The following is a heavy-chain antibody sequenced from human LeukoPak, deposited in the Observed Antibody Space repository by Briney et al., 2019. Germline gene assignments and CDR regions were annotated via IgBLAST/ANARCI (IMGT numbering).Heavy chain of an antibody. D-gene: IGHD2-2*01. CDR1: GYTFTSYG. J-gene: IGHJ6*03. CDR2: ISAYNGNT. V-gene: IGHV1-18*01. Sequence: ASVKVSCKASGYTFTSYGISWVRQAPGQGLEWMGWISAYNGNTNHAQKLQGRVTMTTDTSTSTAYMELRSLRSDDTAVYYCARVKDIVVVLYYYYYMDVWGKGTTVTVSS. CDR3: ARVKDIVVVLYYYYYMDV.